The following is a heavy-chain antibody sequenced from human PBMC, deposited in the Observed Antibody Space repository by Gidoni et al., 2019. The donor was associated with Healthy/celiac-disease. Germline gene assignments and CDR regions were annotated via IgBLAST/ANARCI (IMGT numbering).Heavy chain of an antibody. V-gene: IGHV1-46*03. CDR2: INPSGGST. CDR3: AILDRSGSYYPDAFDI. Sequence: QVQLVQSGAEVKKPGASVKVSCKASGYTFTSYYMHWVRQAPGQGLEWMGIINPSGGSTSYAQKFQGRVTMTRDTSTSTVYMELSSLRSEDTAVYYCAILDRSGSYYPDAFDIWGQGTMVTVSS. CDR1: GYTFTSYY. J-gene: IGHJ3*02. D-gene: IGHD1-26*01.